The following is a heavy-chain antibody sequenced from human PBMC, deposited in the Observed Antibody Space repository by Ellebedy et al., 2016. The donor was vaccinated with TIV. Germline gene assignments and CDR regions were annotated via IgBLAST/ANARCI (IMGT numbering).Heavy chain of an antibody. V-gene: IGHV3-7*03. CDR1: GFSFRSYW. Sequence: GGSLRLSCASSGFSFRSYWMSWVRQAPGKGLEWVANINEDGTKKHFVDSVRGRFTISRDDAGNSLFLQMNSLGAEETAVYYCARDVAGFDPWGQGTLVTVSS. J-gene: IGHJ5*02. CDR2: INEDGTKK. D-gene: IGHD2-15*01. CDR3: ARDVAGFDP.